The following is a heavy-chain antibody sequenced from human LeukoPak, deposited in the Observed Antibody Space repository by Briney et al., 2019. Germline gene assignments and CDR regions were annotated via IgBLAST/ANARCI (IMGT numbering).Heavy chain of an antibody. V-gene: IGHV1-2*02. Sequence: ASVKLSCKASGYTFTGYYMHWVRQAPGQGLEWMGWIIPNSGGTNYAQKFQGRVTMTRDTSISTAYMELSRLRSDDTAVYYCARDYDFWSGYCAFDIWGQGTMVTVSS. CDR1: GYTFTGYY. D-gene: IGHD3-3*01. CDR3: ARDYDFWSGYCAFDI. CDR2: IIPNSGGT. J-gene: IGHJ3*02.